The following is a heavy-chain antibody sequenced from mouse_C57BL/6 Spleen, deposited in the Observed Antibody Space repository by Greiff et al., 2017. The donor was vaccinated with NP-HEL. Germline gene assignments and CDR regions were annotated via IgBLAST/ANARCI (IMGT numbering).Heavy chain of an antibody. CDR1: GYTFTSYW. Sequence: QVHVKQPGAELVRPGSSVKLSCKASGYTFTSYWMDWVKQRPGQGLEWIGNIYPSDSETHYNQKFKDKATLTVDKSSSTAYMQLSSLTSEDSAVYYCARRDYGSSHWGQGTTLTVSS. CDR3: ARRDYGSSH. J-gene: IGHJ2*01. CDR2: IYPSDSET. V-gene: IGHV1-61*01. D-gene: IGHD1-1*01.